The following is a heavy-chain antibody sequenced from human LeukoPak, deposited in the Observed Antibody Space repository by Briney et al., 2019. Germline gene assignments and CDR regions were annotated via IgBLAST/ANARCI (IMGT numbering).Heavy chain of an antibody. D-gene: IGHD3-10*01. CDR3: ARERKGSGSYRHGMDV. CDR1: GGTFSSYA. J-gene: IGHJ6*04. CDR2: IIPIFGTA. Sequence: SVKVSCKASGGTFSSYAISWVRQAPGQGLEWMGGIIPIFGTANYAQKFQGRVTITADESTSTAYMELSSLRSEDTAVYYCARERKGSGSYRHGMDVWGKGTTVTVSS. V-gene: IGHV1-69*01.